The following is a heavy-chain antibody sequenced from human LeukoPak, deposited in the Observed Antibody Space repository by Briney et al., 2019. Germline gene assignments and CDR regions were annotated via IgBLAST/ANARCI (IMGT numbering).Heavy chain of an antibody. Sequence: PGGSLRLSCAASEFSVGSNYMTWVRQAPGKGLEWVSLIYSGGSTYYADSVKGRFTISRDNSKNTLYLQMNSLRVEDTAVYYCAKHPGGYYYDHFDYWGQGTLVTVSS. V-gene: IGHV3-66*04. D-gene: IGHD3-22*01. J-gene: IGHJ4*02. CDR3: AKHPGGYYYDHFDY. CDR2: IYSGGST. CDR1: EFSVGSNY.